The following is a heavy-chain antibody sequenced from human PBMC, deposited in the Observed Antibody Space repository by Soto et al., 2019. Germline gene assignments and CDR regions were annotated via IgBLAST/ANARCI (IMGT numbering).Heavy chain of an antibody. Sequence: EVQLVESGGGLVQPGGSLRLSCAASGFSVSSNYVSWVRQAPGKGLEWVSVVYSVGSTYYADSVKGRFTSSRDSSNKTLYLQMSSLRAEDTAVYYCAGHSHKDYWGQGALVTVSS. J-gene: IGHJ4*02. CDR3: AGHSHKDY. CDR2: VYSVGST. V-gene: IGHV3-66*04. CDR1: GFSVSSNY.